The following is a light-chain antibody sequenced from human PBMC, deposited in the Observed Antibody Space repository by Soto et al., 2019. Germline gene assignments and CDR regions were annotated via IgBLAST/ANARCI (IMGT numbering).Light chain of an antibody. V-gene: IGLV1-44*01. J-gene: IGLJ1*01. Sequence: QSVLTQPPSASGTPGQRVTISCSGSSSNIGSRTVNWYQQLPGTAPKLLIYRNNQRPSGVPDRFSGSKSGNTASLTISGLQAEDEADYFCCSYAGGYTYLFGTGTKLTVL. CDR1: SSNIGSRT. CDR3: CSYAGGYTYL. CDR2: RNN.